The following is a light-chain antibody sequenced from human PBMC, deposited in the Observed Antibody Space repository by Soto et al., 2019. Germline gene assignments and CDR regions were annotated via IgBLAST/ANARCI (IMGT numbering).Light chain of an antibody. Sequence: SALTQPPSASGSPGQSVTISCTGTSSDAGGYNYVSWYQQHPGKAPKLMIYEVSKRPSGVPDRFSGSKSGNTASLTVSGVQAEDEADYYCSSYAGSNNHWVFGGGTKLTVL. V-gene: IGLV2-8*01. J-gene: IGLJ3*02. CDR2: EVS. CDR1: SSDAGGYNY. CDR3: SSYAGSNNHWV.